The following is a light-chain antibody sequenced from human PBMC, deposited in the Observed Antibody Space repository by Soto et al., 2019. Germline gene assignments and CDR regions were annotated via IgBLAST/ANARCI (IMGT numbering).Light chain of an antibody. V-gene: IGKV1-39*01. J-gene: IGKJ1*01. CDR1: QSISSF. Sequence: DIQMTQSPSSLSASVGNRVTITCRASQSISSFLNWYQHKPGKPPKLLIFGASTLESGVPSRFSGSGSGTYFTLTISSLQPEDFATYYCQQSYSPPGTFGQGTKVDIK. CDR3: QQSYSPPGT. CDR2: GAS.